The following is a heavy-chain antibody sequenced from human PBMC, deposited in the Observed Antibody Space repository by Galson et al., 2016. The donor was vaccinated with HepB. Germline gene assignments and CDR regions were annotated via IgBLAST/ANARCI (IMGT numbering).Heavy chain of an antibody. J-gene: IGHJ3*02. CDR1: GDSITNSDYF. D-gene: IGHD1-7*01. V-gene: IGHV4-61*02. CDR2: IYTNGDT. Sequence: TLSLTCIVSGDSITNSDYFWTWIRQSAGKGLEWIGRIYTNGDTEYTDYNPSLKSRVTISVDTSKNQFSLKLNSVTAADTAVYYCARTNGPGNGNFDRLFDIWGQGTMVTVSS. CDR3: ARTNGPGNGNFDRLFDI.